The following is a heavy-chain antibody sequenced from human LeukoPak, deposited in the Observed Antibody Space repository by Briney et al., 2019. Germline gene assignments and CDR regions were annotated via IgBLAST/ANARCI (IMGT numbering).Heavy chain of an antibody. J-gene: IGHJ4*02. Sequence: GGSLRLSCAASGFTFSSYAMSWVRQAPGKRLEWVSTFSGSGDITYYADSVKGRFTISRDNSKNTLYLQMNSLRAEDTAVYYCAKINGPILTGKLDCWGQGTLVTVSS. CDR2: FSGSGDIT. V-gene: IGHV3-23*01. D-gene: IGHD3-9*01. CDR1: GFTFSSYA. CDR3: AKINGPILTGKLDC.